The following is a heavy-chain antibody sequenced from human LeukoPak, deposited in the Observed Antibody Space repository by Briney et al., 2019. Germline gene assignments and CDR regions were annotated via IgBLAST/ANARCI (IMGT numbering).Heavy chain of an antibody. J-gene: IGHJ4*03. CDR2: IKEDGSEK. V-gene: IGHV3-7*03. Sequence: GGSLRLSCVASGFTFSNYWMSWVRQAPGKGLEWVANIKEDGSEKYYVDSVKGRFTISRDNAKNSLYLQMNSLRAEDTAVYYCASTIATRYFDYWGQGTTVTVSS. CDR1: GFTFSNYW. CDR3: ASTIATRYFDY. D-gene: IGHD6-6*01.